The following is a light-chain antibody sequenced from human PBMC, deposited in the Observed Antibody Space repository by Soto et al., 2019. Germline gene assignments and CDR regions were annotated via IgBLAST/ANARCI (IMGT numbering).Light chain of an antibody. CDR2: SNS. CDR3: AAWDDSLNGRVV. J-gene: IGLJ3*02. CDR1: DSNIGSNT. Sequence: QSVLTQPPSASGTPGQRVTISCSGSDSNIGSNTVNWYQQVPGTAPKLLIYSNSQRPSGVPDRFSGSKSGTSASLAISGLQSEDEADYYCAAWDDSLNGRVVLGGGTKLTVL. V-gene: IGLV1-44*01.